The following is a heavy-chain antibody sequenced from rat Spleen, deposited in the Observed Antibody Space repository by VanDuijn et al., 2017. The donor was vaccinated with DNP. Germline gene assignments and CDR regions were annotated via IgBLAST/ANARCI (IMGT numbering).Heavy chain of an antibody. J-gene: IGHJ3*01. V-gene: IGHV5-25*01. CDR3: ARHDYGSYPNWFAY. Sequence: EVQLVESGGGLVQPGGSLKLSCAASGFTFSNYDMAWVRQAPTKGLEWVASISPSGGRTYSRDSVQGRFTVSRDNAKSSLYLQMDSLRSEDTATYYCARHDYGSYPNWFAYWGQGTLVTVSS. CDR2: ISPSGGRT. CDR1: GFTFSNYD. D-gene: IGHD1-3*01.